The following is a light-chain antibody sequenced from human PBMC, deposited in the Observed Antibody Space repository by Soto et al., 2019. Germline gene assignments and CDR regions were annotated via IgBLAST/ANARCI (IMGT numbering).Light chain of an antibody. J-gene: IGKJ1*01. CDR2: GAS. V-gene: IGKV3-20*01. CDR3: QQYNTWPRT. CDR1: QSVSSGY. Sequence: EIVLTQSPGTLSLSPGERATLSCRASQSVSSGYLAWYQQKPGQAPRLLIYGASSRATGIPDRFSGSGSGTEFTLTISSLQSEDFAVYYCQQYNTWPRTFGQGTKVDIK.